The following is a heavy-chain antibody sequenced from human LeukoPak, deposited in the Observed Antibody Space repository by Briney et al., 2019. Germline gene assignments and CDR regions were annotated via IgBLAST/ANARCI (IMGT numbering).Heavy chain of an antibody. Sequence: SETLSLTCTVSGGSISSSSYYWGWIRQPPGKGLEWIGSIYYSGSTYYNPSLKSRVTISVDTSKNQFSLKLSFVTAADTAVYYCARVIAAATRFFDPWGQGTLVTVSS. CDR2: IYYSGST. J-gene: IGHJ5*02. CDR1: GGSISSSSYY. D-gene: IGHD6-13*01. V-gene: IGHV4-39*07. CDR3: ARVIAAATRFFDP.